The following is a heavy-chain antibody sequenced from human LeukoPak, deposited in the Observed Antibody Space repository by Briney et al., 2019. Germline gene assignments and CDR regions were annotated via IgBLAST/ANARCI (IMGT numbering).Heavy chain of an antibody. CDR2: IIPILGIA. D-gene: IGHD3-22*01. CDR1: GYTFTSYG. Sequence: ASVKVSCKASGYTFTSYGISWVRQAPGQGLEWMGRIIPILGIANYAQKFQGRVTITADKSTSTAYMELSSLRSEDTAVYYCARRIYYDSSGYPGHWFDPWGQGTLVTVSS. J-gene: IGHJ5*02. CDR3: ARRIYYDSSGYPGHWFDP. V-gene: IGHV1-69*04.